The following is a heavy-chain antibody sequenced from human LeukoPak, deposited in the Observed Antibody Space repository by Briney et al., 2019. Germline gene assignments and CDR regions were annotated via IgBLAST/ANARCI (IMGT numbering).Heavy chain of an antibody. CDR3: ARDLCSGGGCYWYY. V-gene: IGHV1-69*06. Sequence: SVKVSCKASGGTFSSYAISWVRQAPGQGLEWMGGIIPIFGTANYAQKFQGRVTITADKSTSTAYMELSSLRSEDTAVYYCARDLCSGGGCYWYYWGQGTLVTVSS. J-gene: IGHJ4*02. CDR2: IIPIFGTA. CDR1: GGTFSSYA. D-gene: IGHD2-15*01.